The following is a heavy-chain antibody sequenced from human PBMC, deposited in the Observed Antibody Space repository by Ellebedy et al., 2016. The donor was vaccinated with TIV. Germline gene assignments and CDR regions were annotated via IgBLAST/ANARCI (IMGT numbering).Heavy chain of an antibody. Sequence: AASVKVSCKASGYTFTSYDISWVRQAPGQGLEWMGWISAYNGNTNYAQKLQGRVTMTTDTSTSTAYMELRSLRSDDTAVYYCARNLGVGATSLFDYWGQGTLVTVSS. V-gene: IGHV1-18*01. D-gene: IGHD1-26*01. CDR1: GYTFTSYD. CDR3: ARNLGVGATSLFDY. CDR2: ISAYNGNT. J-gene: IGHJ4*02.